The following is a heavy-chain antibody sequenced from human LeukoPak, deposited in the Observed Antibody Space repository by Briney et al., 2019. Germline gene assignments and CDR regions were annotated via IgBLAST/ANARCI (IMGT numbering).Heavy chain of an antibody. CDR1: GFTFSHYA. J-gene: IGHJ6*02. Sequence: PGRSLRLSCAASGFTFSHYAIHWVRQAPGKGLEWVAVISDDESDKHYADSVKGRFTVSRDNSKNTLYLQMNSLRAEDTAVYYCAKDELDYGGNEMNYYYYGMDVWGQGTTVTVSS. CDR3: AKDELDYGGNEMNYYYYGMDV. D-gene: IGHD4-23*01. V-gene: IGHV3-30*18. CDR2: ISDDESDK.